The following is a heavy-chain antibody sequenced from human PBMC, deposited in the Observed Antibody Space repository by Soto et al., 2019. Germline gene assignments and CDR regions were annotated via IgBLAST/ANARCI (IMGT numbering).Heavy chain of an antibody. J-gene: IGHJ5*02. CDR2: IAYSGDT. CDR3: ARDFERSAIGP. V-gene: IGHV4-30-4*01. CDR1: GASISGADFY. D-gene: IGHD3-9*01. Sequence: SETLSLTCAVSGASISGADFYWFWIRKPPGMGLVWIGSIAYSGDTYYNPSLRSRVTISADRSENKFSLTLRSVTDADAAVYFCARDFERSAIGPWGQGTSVTVSS.